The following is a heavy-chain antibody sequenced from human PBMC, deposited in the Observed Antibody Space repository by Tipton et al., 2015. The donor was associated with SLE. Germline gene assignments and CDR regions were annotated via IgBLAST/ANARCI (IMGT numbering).Heavy chain of an antibody. CDR3: ARPLLWFGLGAFDI. V-gene: IGHV3-11*03. J-gene: IGHJ3*02. Sequence: SLRLSCAASGFTFSDYYMSWIRQAPGKGLEWVSYISSSSSYTNYADSVKGRFTISRDNAKNSLYLQMNSLRAEDTAVYYCARPLLWFGLGAFDIWGQGTMVTVSS. CDR2: ISSSSSYT. CDR1: GFTFSDYY. D-gene: IGHD3-10*01.